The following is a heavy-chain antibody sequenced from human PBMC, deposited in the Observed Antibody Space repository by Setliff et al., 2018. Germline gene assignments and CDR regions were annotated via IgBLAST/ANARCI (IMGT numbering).Heavy chain of an antibody. CDR3: ARGRLREDLLHYYYYHMDA. J-gene: IGHJ6*03. CDR1: GGSFSGYY. D-gene: IGHD3-22*01. CDR2: IIHSGST. Sequence: SETLSLTCAVYGGSFSGYYWSWIRQPPGKRLEWIGEIIHSGSTNYNPSLKSRVTISMDTSKNQFSLKVSSVTAADTAVYYCARGRLREDLLHYYYYHMDAWGKGTTVTVSS. V-gene: IGHV4-34*01.